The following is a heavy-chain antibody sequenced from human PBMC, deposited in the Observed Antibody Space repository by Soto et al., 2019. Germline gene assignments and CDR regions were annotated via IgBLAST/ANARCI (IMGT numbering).Heavy chain of an antibody. CDR1: GGSISSYY. D-gene: IGHD2-15*01. J-gene: IGHJ5*02. Sequence: PSETLSLTCTVSGGSISSYYWSWIRQPPGKGLEWIGYIYYSGSTNYNPSLKSRVTISVDTSKNQFSLKLSSVTAADTAVYYCARDTGYCSGGSCYTYNWFDPWGQGTLVTVAS. V-gene: IGHV4-59*01. CDR3: ARDTGYCSGGSCYTYNWFDP. CDR2: IYYSGST.